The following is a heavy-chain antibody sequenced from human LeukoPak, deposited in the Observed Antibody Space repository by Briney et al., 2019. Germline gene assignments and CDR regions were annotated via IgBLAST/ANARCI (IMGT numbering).Heavy chain of an antibody. CDR1: GFTFSTYA. CDR3: AKAGRDYYYYYYMDV. CDR2: ISGSGAST. Sequence: PGGSLRLSCVASGFTFSTYAMSWVRQAPGKGLEWASTISGSGASTYYADSVKGRLSISRDNSKNTLYLQLNSLRDEDTAIYYCAKAGRDYYYYYYMDVWGKGTTVTISS. V-gene: IGHV3-23*01. D-gene: IGHD2-15*01. J-gene: IGHJ6*03.